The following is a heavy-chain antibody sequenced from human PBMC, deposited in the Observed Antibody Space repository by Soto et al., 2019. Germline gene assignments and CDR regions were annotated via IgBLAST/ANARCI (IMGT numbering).Heavy chain of an antibody. CDR2: TSSSSSYI. V-gene: IGHV3-21*01. D-gene: IGHD2-15*01. CDR1: GFTFSSYS. Sequence: EVQLVESGGGLVKPGGSLRLSCAASGFTFSSYSMNWVRQAPGKGLEWVSSTSSSSSYIYYADSVKGRFTISRDNAKNSLYLQMNSLRAEDTAVYYCARDFAVPGGGSCFDYWGQGTLVTVSS. J-gene: IGHJ4*02. CDR3: ARDFAVPGGGSCFDY.